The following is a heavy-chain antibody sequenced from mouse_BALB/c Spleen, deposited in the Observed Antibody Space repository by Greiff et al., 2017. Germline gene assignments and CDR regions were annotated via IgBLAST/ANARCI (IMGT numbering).Heavy chain of an antibody. CDR3: ATEEDYYGSSPCAY. CDR1: GYTFTDYA. J-gene: IGHJ3*01. CDR2: ISTYSGNT. D-gene: IGHD1-1*01. V-gene: IGHV1-67*01. Sequence: QVQLQQSGPELVRPGVSVKISCKGSGYTFTDYAMHWVKQSHAKGLEWIGVISTYSGNTNYNQKFKGKATMTVDKSSSTAYMELARLTSEDSAIYYCATEEDYYGSSPCAYWGQGTLVTVSA.